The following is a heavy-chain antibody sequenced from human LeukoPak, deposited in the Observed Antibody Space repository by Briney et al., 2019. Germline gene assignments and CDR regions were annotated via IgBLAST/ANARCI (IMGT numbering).Heavy chain of an antibody. J-gene: IGHJ5*02. CDR1: GFMFNTYA. CDR2: IQYDGSIQ. Sequence: GGSLRLSCAAFGFMFNTYAMHWVRQAPGKGLEWVAFIQYDGSIQYYADSVKGRFTISRDNSKDSLYLEVSSLRPEDTAVYYCARLGYCDSGNCFSARPFDRWGQGTPVTVSS. V-gene: IGHV3-30*02. D-gene: IGHD2-15*01. CDR3: ARLGYCDSGNCFSARPFDR.